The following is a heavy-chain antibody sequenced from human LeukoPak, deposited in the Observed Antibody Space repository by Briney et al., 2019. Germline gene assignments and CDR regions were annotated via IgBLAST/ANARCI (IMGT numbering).Heavy chain of an antibody. CDR1: GGSFCASH. CDR2: ISQDANEGT. J-gene: IGHJ4*02. CDR3: ATGIDRSKTGY. V-gene: IGHV4-34*01. Sequence: PSETLSLTCVMYGGSFCASHWSWVRQPPGRGLEWIGEISQDANEGTNYNPSLKSRVTVSLDTSKNQFSLTLNSVTAADTAVYYCATGIDRSKTGYWGQGTLVTVSS. D-gene: IGHD2-2*01.